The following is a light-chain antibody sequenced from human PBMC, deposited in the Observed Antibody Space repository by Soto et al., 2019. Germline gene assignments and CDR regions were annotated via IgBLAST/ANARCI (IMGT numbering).Light chain of an antibody. CDR1: QNVSPW. V-gene: IGKV1-5*03. CDR2: ETS. J-gene: IGKJ1*01. CDR3: QQYNSGWT. Sequence: DIQMTQSPSTLSSSVGGSVTITCRASQNVSPWLAWYQQKPGKAPSLLIYETSNLENGVPSRLSGSGSGTEFSLTISSLQPDDYATYYCQQYNSGWTFGQGTKVDI.